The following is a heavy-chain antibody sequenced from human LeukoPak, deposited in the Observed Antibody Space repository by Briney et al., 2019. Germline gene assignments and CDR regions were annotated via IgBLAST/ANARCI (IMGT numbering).Heavy chain of an antibody. CDR1: GYTFTSYD. V-gene: IGHV1-69*13. CDR2: IIPIFGTA. Sequence: SVKVSCKASGYTFTSYDINWVRQATGQGLEWMGGIIPIFGTANYAQKFQGRVTITADESTSTAYMELSSLRFEDTAVYYCAREGVGATKRGAFDYWGQGTLVTVSS. CDR3: AREGVGATKRGAFDY. J-gene: IGHJ4*02. D-gene: IGHD1-26*01.